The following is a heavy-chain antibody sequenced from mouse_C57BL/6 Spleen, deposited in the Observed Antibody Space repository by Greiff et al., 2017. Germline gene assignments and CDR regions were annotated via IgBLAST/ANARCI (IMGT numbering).Heavy chain of an antibody. CDR3: AEDYGSSPYYAMDD. D-gene: IGHD1-1*01. V-gene: IGHV1-72*01. CDR2: IDPNSGGT. Sequence: QVQLQQPGAELVKPGASVKLSCKASGYTFTSYWMHWVKQRPGRGLEWIGRIDPNSGGTKYNEKFKSKATLTVDKPSSTAYMQLSSLTSEDSAVYYCAEDYGSSPYYAMDDWGQGTSVTVAS. CDR1: GYTFTSYW. J-gene: IGHJ4*01.